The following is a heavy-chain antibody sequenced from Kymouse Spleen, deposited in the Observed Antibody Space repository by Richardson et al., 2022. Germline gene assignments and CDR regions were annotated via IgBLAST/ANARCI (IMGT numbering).Heavy chain of an antibody. Sequence: QVQLVESGGGVVQPGRSLRLSCAASGFTFSSYGMHWVRQAPGKGLEWVAVISYDGSNKYYADSVKGRFTISRDNSKNTLYLQMNSLRAEDTAVYYCAKDLWFGELL*PPTLRYWGQGTLVTVSS. V-gene: IGHV3-30*18. CDR3: AKDLWFGELL*PPTLRY. CDR1: GFTFSSYG. CDR2: ISYDGSNK. J-gene: IGHJ4*02. D-gene: IGHD3-10*01.